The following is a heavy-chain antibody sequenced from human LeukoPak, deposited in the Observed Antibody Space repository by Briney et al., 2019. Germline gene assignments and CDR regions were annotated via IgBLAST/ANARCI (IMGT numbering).Heavy chain of an antibody. J-gene: IGHJ4*02. CDR3: TRARDAD. Sequence: PGGSLRLSCEASGFSFDNYWMSWVRQAPGKALEWVANIKNDGSVKSYVDSVKGRFTISRDNAKNSVFLQMNSLRVDVTAVYYCTRARDADWGQGTLVTVSS. CDR2: IKNDGSVK. CDR1: GFSFDNYW. D-gene: IGHD5-24*01. V-gene: IGHV3-7*05.